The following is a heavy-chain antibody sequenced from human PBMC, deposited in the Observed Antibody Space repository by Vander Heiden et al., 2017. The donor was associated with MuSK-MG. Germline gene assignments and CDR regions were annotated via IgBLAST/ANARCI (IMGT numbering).Heavy chain of an antibody. CDR1: GFTFSSYE. CDR3: ARAYSRNYYYYMDV. Sequence: EVQLVESGGGLVQPGGSLRLSCAASGFTFSSYEMNWVRQATGKGLEWVSYISSSGSTIYYADSVKGRFTISRDNAKNSLYLQMNSLRAEDTAVYYCARAYSRNYYYYMDVWGKGTTVTVSS. CDR2: ISSSGSTI. J-gene: IGHJ6*03. V-gene: IGHV3-48*03. D-gene: IGHD6-13*01.